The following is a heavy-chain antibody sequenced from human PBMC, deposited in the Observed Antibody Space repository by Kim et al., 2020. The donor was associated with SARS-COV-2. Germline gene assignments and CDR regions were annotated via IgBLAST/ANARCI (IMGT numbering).Heavy chain of an antibody. V-gene: IGHV4-31*03. J-gene: IGHJ3*02. CDR2: IYYSGST. CDR3: ARVPGYCSGGSCYITGAFDI. Sequence: SETLSLTCTVSGGSISSGGYYWSWIRQHPGKGLEWIGYIYYSGSTYYNPSLKSRVTISVDTSKNQFSLKLSSVTAADTAVYYCARVPGYCSGGSCYITGAFDIWGQGTMVTVSS. CDR1: GGSISSGGYY. D-gene: IGHD2-15*01.